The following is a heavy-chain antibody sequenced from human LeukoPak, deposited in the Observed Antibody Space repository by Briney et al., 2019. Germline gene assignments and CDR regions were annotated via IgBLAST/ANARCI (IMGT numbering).Heavy chain of an antibody. CDR3: ARDPVPAAFDY. CDR2: ISSSGSTI. CDR1: GFTFSSYE. Sequence: GGSLRLSCAASGFTFSSYEMNWVRQAPGKGLEWVSYISSSGSTIYYADSVKGRFTISRDNAKNSLYLQMNSLRAEDTAVYYCARDPVPAAFDYWGQGTLVTVSS. J-gene: IGHJ4*02. V-gene: IGHV3-48*03. D-gene: IGHD2-2*01.